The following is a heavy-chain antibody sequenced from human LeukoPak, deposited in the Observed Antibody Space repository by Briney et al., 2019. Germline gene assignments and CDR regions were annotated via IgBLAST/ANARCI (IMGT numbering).Heavy chain of an antibody. J-gene: IGHJ4*02. CDR1: GFTFSNAW. CDR2: IKSKTDGGTT. Sequence: PGGSLRLSRATSGFTFSNAWMNWVRQAPGKGLEWVGRIKSKTDGGTTDFAAPVKGRFTISRDDSKNTLYLQMNSLKTEDTAVYYCTTDTYYDYVWGSYGSDYWGQGTLVTVSS. CDR3: TTDTYYDYVWGSYGSDY. D-gene: IGHD3-16*01. V-gene: IGHV3-15*07.